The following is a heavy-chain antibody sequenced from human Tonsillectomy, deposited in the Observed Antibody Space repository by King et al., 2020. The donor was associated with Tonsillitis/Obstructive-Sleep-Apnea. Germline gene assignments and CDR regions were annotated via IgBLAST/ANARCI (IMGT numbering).Heavy chain of an antibody. J-gene: IGHJ2*01. CDR3: ASAWVSIGGYWYFDL. D-gene: IGHD2-15*01. V-gene: IGHV3-33*01. Sequence: VQLVESGGGVVQPGRSLRLSCAASGFTFSTYGMHWVRQAPGKGLEWVAVIWYDGSNKYYADSVKGRFTISRDNSKNTLYLQMNSLRAEDTAVYYCASAWVSIGGYWYFDLWGRGTLVTVSS. CDR2: IWYDGSNK. CDR1: GFTFSTYG.